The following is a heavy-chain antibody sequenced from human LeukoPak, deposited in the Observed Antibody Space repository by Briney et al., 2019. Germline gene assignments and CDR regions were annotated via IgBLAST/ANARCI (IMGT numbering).Heavy chain of an antibody. J-gene: IGHJ4*02. D-gene: IGHD5-18*01. CDR3: ATVDTAMVPFYY. CDR2: IIPFFGTA. V-gene: IGHV1-69*13. CDR1: GGTFSSYA. Sequence: SVKVSCKASGGTFSSYAISWVRQAPGQGLEWMGGIIPFFGTANYAQKFQGRVTITADESTSTAYMELSSLRSEDTAVYYSATVDTAMVPFYYWGQGTLVTVSS.